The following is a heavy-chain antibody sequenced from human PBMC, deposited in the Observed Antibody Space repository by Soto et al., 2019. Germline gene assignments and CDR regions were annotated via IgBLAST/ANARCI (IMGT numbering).Heavy chain of an antibody. D-gene: IGHD1-20*01. J-gene: IGHJ4*02. CDR3: ARDINTYRYRALEY. V-gene: IGHV3-11*01. Sequence: GSLRLSCASSGFTFSDYYMSCIRHSPGKWLEWVSYISSSGSTIYYADSVKGRFTISRDNAKNSLYLQMNSLRAEDTAVYYCARDINTYRYRALEYWGQGTLVNVSS. CDR2: ISSSGSTI. CDR1: GFTFSDYY.